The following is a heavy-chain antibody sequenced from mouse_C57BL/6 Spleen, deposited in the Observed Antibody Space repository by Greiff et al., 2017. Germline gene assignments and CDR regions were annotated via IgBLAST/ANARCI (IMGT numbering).Heavy chain of an antibody. CDR2: INPGGGGT. CDR1: GYAFTNYL. J-gene: IGHJ2*01. V-gene: IGHV1-54*01. CDR3: ARQAVVEDYFDY. D-gene: IGHD1-1*01. Sequence: VQLQQSGAELVRPGTSVKVSCKASGYAFTNYLIEWVKQRPGQGLEWIGVINPGGGGTNYNEKFKGKATLTADKSSSTAYMQLSSLTSEDSAVYFCARQAVVEDYFDYWGQGTTLTVSS.